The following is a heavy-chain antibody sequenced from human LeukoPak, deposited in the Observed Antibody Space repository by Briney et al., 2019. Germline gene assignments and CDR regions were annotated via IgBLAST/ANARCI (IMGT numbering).Heavy chain of an antibody. D-gene: IGHD3-22*01. V-gene: IGHV3-48*03. CDR3: ARGNTYYLDTSWWFDP. Sequence: NPGGSLRLSRAASGFTFKTFEMNWVRQAPGKGLEWLSYISSSGNTAYYADSVKGRFTISRDNSKNSLFLQMNSLGAEDTAVYYCARGNTYYLDTSWWFDPWGQGTLVTVSS. CDR1: GFTFKTFE. CDR2: ISSSGNTA. J-gene: IGHJ5*02.